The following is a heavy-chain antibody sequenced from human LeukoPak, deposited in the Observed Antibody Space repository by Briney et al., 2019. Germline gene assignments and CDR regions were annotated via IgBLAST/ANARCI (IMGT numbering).Heavy chain of an antibody. CDR3: ARAPGGSYYYYGMDV. Sequence: SETLSLTCTVSGDSFTSVTDYWAWIRQPPGKGLEWIATGDYSGGTYYNPSLESRVAISADMSKNQISLQLTSVTGADTAVYYCARAPGGSYYYYGMDVWGQGTTVTVSS. CDR2: GDYSGGT. V-gene: IGHV4-39*07. D-gene: IGHD1-26*01. CDR1: GDSFTSVTDY. J-gene: IGHJ6*02.